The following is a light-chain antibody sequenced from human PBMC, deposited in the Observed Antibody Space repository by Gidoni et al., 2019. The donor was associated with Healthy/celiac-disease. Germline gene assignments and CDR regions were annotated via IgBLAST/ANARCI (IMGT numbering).Light chain of an antibody. CDR3: QQRSNWPPSLT. V-gene: IGKV3-11*01. J-gene: IGKJ4*01. Sequence: EIVFTQSPATLSLSPGERATLSCRASQSVSSYLAWYQQKPGQAPRLLIYDASNRATGIPARVSGSGSGTDFTLTISSLEPEDFAVYYCQQRSNWPPSLTFGGXTKVEIK. CDR1: QSVSSY. CDR2: DAS.